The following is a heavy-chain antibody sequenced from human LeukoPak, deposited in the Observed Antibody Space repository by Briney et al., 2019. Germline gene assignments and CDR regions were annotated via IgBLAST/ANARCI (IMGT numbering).Heavy chain of an antibody. J-gene: IGHJ4*02. CDR2: MSESGGNT. Sequence: PGGSLRLSCAASGFSFSSYVMSWVRQAPGKGLEWVSSMSESGGNTNYADSVKGRFTISRDNSKNTLSLQMNSLRAEDTAVYYCAKERGFSYGAFDFWGQGTLVTVSS. V-gene: IGHV3-23*01. D-gene: IGHD5-18*01. CDR1: GFSFSSYV. CDR3: AKERGFSYGAFDF.